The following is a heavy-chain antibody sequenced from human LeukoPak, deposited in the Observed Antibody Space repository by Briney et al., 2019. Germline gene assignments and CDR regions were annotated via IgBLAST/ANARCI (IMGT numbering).Heavy chain of an antibody. D-gene: IGHD3-22*01. J-gene: IGHJ4*02. CDR2: ISGSGGST. CDR1: GFTFSSYA. CDR3: AKDRDYYDSSALNY. V-gene: IGHV3-23*01. Sequence: GGSLRLSCAASGFTFSSYAMSWVRQAPGKGLEWVSAISGSGGSTYYADSVKGRFTISRDNAKNSLYLQMNSLRAEDTALYYCAKDRDYYDSSALNYWGQGTLVTVSS.